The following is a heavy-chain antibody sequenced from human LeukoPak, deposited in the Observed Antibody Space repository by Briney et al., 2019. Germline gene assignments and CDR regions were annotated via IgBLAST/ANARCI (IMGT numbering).Heavy chain of an antibody. J-gene: IGHJ5*02. CDR1: GYSSTNYG. Sequence: ASVKVSCKASGYSSTNYGISWVRQAPGQGLEWMGWIHIYRGNTNYAQKFQGRVTMTRDTSISTAYMELSRLRSDDTAVYYCARGDTVIDLNWFDPWGQGTLVTVSS. V-gene: IGHV1-2*02. CDR2: IHIYRGNT. CDR3: ARGDTVIDLNWFDP. D-gene: IGHD4-17*01.